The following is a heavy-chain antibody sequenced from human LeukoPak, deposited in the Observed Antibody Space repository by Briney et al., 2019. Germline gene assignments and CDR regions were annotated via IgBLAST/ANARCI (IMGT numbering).Heavy chain of an antibody. CDR3: ARWWEGYYFDY. CDR2: IYYSGST. Sequence: SETLSLTCTVSGGSISSYYWSWIRQPPGKGLEWIGYIYYSGSTNYNPSLKSRVTISVDTSKNQFSLKLSSVTAADTAVYYCARWWEGYYFDYWGQGTLVTVSS. D-gene: IGHD1-26*01. CDR1: GGSISSYY. J-gene: IGHJ4*02. V-gene: IGHV4-59*01.